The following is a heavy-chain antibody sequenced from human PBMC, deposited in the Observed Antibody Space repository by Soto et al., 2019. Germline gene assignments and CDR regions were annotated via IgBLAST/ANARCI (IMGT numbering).Heavy chain of an antibody. V-gene: IGHV3-30*18. CDR3: AKSPGADYFDY. Sequence: GGSLRLSCAASGFTFSSYGMHWVRQAPGKGLEWVAVISYDGSNKYYADSVKGRFTISRDNSKNTLYLQMNSLRAEDTAVYYCAKSPGADYFDYWGQGTLVTVSS. CDR2: ISYDGSNK. J-gene: IGHJ4*02. CDR1: GFTFSSYG. D-gene: IGHD3-10*01.